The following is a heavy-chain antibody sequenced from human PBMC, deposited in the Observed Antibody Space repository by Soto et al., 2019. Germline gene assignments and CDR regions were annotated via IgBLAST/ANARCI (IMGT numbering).Heavy chain of an antibody. J-gene: IGHJ3*02. CDR2: ITAYNGNT. CDR3: AREEGSGWSAAFDI. D-gene: IGHD6-19*01. CDR1: GYTLTSYV. Sequence: VQLVQSGAEVKKPGASVKVSCKASGYTLTSYVTSWVRQAPGPGLEWMGWITAYNGNTNYAHKLQGRVTMTTDTTPRTAYLERRRLRYDDTAVYYSAREEGSGWSAAFDIWGQGPMFTVSS. V-gene: IGHV1-18*01.